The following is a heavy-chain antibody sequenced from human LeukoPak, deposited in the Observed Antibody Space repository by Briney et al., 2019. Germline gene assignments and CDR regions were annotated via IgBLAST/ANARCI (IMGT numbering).Heavy chain of an antibody. CDR3: AKSATTVTSNFDY. CDR2: ISGSGGGT. Sequence: GGSLILSCAASGFTFSSHGMSWVRQAPGKGLEWVSGISGSGGGTFYADSVRGRFTISRDNSKNTVYLQMNSLRAEDTAVYYCAKSATTVTSNFDYWGQGTLVTVSS. V-gene: IGHV3-23*01. D-gene: IGHD4-17*01. J-gene: IGHJ4*02. CDR1: GFTFSSHG.